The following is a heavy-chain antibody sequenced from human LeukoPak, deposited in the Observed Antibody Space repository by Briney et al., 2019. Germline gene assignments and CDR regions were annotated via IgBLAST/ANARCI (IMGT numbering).Heavy chain of an antibody. V-gene: IGHV1-2*02. CDR3: ARRIWFGEPQFDY. J-gene: IGHJ4*02. D-gene: IGHD3-10*01. CDR2: INSNTGGT. Sequence: ASVKVSCKASGYTFTGYYIHWVRQAPGQGLEWMGWINSNTGGTDYAQNFQGRVTMTRDTSINTAYMELSSLKSDDTAVYYCARRIWFGEPQFDYWGQGTLVTVSS. CDR1: GYTFTGYY.